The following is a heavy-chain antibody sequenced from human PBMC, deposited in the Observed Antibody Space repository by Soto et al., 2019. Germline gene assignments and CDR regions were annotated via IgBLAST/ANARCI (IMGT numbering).Heavy chain of an antibody. CDR1: GGSISSGGSS. J-gene: IGHJ4*02. D-gene: IGHD6-19*01. Sequence: QLQLQESGSGLVKPSQTLSLTCAVSGGSISSGGSSWSWIRQPPGKGLEWIGYIYHSGRTYYNPSLKSRVTISVYRSKNQFSLKLSSVTAADPAVYYCARAGDSSGPVALGYWGPGTLVTVSS. CDR2: IYHSGRT. V-gene: IGHV4-30-2*01. CDR3: ARAGDSSGPVALGY.